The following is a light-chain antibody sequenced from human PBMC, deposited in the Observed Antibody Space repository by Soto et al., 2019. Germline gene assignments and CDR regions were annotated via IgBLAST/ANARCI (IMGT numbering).Light chain of an antibody. CDR1: SSDVGGYNY. CDR2: DVT. V-gene: IGLV2-11*01. Sequence: QSVLTQPRSVSGSPGQSLTISCTGTSSDVGGYNYVSWYQQHPGKAPKLMIYDVTKRPSGVPDRSSGSKSGNTASLTISGLQADDEADYYCCSHAGSYTYVFGTGTKVTVL. J-gene: IGLJ1*01. CDR3: CSHAGSYTYV.